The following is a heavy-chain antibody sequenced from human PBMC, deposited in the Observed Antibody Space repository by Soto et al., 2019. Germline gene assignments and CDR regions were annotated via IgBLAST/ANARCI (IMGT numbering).Heavy chain of an antibody. J-gene: IGHJ5*02. Sequence: ASVKVSCKASGYTFINYYIHWVRQAPGQGLEWMAIINPMGGSTNYAQEFQGRVTLTSDTSTSTVYMELSSLGFEDTALFYCARDLAAGDLWGQGTLVTVSS. CDR1: GYTFINYY. CDR3: ARDLAAGDL. V-gene: IGHV1-46*01. D-gene: IGHD6-13*01. CDR2: INPMGGST.